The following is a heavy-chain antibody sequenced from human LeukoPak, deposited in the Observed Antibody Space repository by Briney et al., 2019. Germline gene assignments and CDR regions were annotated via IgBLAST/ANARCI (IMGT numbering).Heavy chain of an antibody. CDR3: ARGPVSSHGMDV. J-gene: IGHJ6*02. CDR1: GYTFTSYD. V-gene: IGHV1-8*01. CDR2: KNPNSGRT. Sequence: ASVTVSCKASGYTFTSYDINWVRQATGQGLEWMGFKNPNSGRTGFAQKFQGRFTMTTDTSISTAYMELSSLTSEDTAVYYCARGPVSSHGMDVWGQGTTVTVSS.